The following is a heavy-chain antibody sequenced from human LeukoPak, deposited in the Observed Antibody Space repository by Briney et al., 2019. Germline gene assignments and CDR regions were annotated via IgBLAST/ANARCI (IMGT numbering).Heavy chain of an antibody. CDR1: GFTFSSYS. CDR2: ISSSSSYT. Sequence: GGSLRLSCAASGFTFSSYSMNWVRQAPGKGLECVSSISSSSSYTYYADSVKGRFTISRDNAKNSLYLQMNSLRAEDTAVYYCAREDESIAARPVDYWGQGTLVTVSS. J-gene: IGHJ4*02. V-gene: IGHV3-21*01. D-gene: IGHD6-6*01. CDR3: AREDESIAARPVDY.